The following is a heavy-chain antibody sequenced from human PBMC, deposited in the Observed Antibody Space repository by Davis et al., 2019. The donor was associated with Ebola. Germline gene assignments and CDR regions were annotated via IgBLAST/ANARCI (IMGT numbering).Heavy chain of an antibody. Sequence: GESLKISCAASGFTFSSYAMHWVRQAPGKGLEWVAVISYDGSNKYYADSVKGRFTISRDNSKNTLYLQMNSLRAEDTAVYYCARSCDYEVVYYFDYWGQGTLVTVSS. CDR2: ISYDGSNK. CDR1: GFTFSSYA. D-gene: IGHD4-17*01. V-gene: IGHV3-30-3*01. CDR3: ARSCDYEVVYYFDY. J-gene: IGHJ4*02.